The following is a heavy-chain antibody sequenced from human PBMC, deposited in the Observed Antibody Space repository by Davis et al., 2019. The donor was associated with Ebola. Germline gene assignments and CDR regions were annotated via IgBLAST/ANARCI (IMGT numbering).Heavy chain of an antibody. J-gene: IGHJ4*02. Sequence: SETLSLTCAVSGDSISRGAYYWSWIRQPPGKGLECIGLIYYSGVTSYNPSLKARVTISVDTSRKQFSLKLTSVTAADTAVYYCARGGAIFPSYFDYWGRGALVTVSS. CDR2: IYYSGVT. D-gene: IGHD3-10*01. CDR3: ARGGAIFPSYFDY. CDR1: GDSISRGAYY. V-gene: IGHV4-61*08.